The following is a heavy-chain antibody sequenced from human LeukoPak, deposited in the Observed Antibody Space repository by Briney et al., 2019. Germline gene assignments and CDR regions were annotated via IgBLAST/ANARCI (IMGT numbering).Heavy chain of an antibody. D-gene: IGHD4-17*01. J-gene: IGHJ6*03. Sequence: ASETLSLTCSGSNYSISNSLYWGWLRQPPGKGLEWIGSIYRSGSTFYNPSLKSRVTISPDTSKNQFSLKLSSVTAADTAVYFCARGTYGYYMDVWGKGTTVTVSS. CDR1: NYSISNSLY. CDR2: IYRSGST. V-gene: IGHV4-38-2*02. CDR3: ARGTYGYYMDV.